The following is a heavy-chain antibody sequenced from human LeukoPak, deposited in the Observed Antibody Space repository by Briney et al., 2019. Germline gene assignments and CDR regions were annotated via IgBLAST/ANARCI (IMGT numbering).Heavy chain of an antibody. V-gene: IGHV1-69*13. Sequence: SVKVSCKASGGTFSSYAISWVRQAPGQGLEWMGGIIPIFGTANYAQKFQGRVTITADESTSTAYMELSSLRSEDTAVYYCARASGTEGGYYYYYSMDVWAKGPRSPSP. J-gene: IGHJ6*03. CDR2: IIPIFGTA. CDR1: GGTFSSYA. CDR3: ARASGTEGGYYYYYSMDV. D-gene: IGHD1-26*01.